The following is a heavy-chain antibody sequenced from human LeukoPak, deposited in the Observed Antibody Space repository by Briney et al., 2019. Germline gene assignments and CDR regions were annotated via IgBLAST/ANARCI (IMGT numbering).Heavy chain of an antibody. D-gene: IGHD3-10*02. CDR2: ITYDGGNE. CDR1: GFSFKDYN. Sequence: PGRSLRLSCAASGFSFKDYNMHWVRQAPGKGLEWVAVITYDGGNEYYTDSVKGRFTISRDNAKNSLYLQMNSLRAEDTAVYYCAELGITMIGGVWGKGTTVTISS. V-gene: IGHV3-30*18. CDR3: AELGITMIGGV. J-gene: IGHJ6*04.